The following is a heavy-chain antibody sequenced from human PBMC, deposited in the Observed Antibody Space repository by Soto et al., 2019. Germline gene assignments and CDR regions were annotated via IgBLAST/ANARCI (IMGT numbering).Heavy chain of an antibody. J-gene: IGHJ6*02. D-gene: IGHD3-3*01. V-gene: IGHV1-46*01. Sequence: GXSGKVSCKASGYTFTSYYMHWVRQAPGQGLEWMGIINPSGGSTSYAQKFQGRVTMTRDTSTSTVYMELSSLRSEDTAVYYCARVGYYDFWSGPSYYGMDVWGQGATVTASS. CDR2: INPSGGST. CDR3: ARVGYYDFWSGPSYYGMDV. CDR1: GYTFTSYY.